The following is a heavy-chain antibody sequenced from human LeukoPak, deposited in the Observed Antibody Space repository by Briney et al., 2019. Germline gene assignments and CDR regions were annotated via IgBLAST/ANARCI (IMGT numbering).Heavy chain of an antibody. CDR1: GGTFSSYA. CDR2: IITIFGIA. CDR3: ARERGGDGHNFWLDY. Sequence: SVKVSRKASGGTFSSYAISWVRHAPGQGLEWMGRIITIFGIANYAQKFQGRVTITADKSTNTAYMELSSQRSEDTAVYYCARERGGDGHNFWLDYWRQGTLVTVSS. D-gene: IGHD5-24*01. V-gene: IGHV1-69*04. J-gene: IGHJ4*02.